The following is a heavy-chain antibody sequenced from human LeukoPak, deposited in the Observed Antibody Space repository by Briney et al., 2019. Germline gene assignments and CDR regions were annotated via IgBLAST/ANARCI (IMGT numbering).Heavy chain of an antibody. D-gene: IGHD4-17*01. CDR3: ARDAGGAWPFDY. CDR2: ISPTGEGT. J-gene: IGHJ4*02. V-gene: IGHV3-23*01. CDR1: GFAFSNTG. Sequence: PGGSLRLSCAASGFAFSNTGMTWVRQAPGRGLEWVSTISPTGEGTHYAASVKGRFTISRDNSKNTLSLEMNSLRADDTATYYCARDAGGAWPFDYWGQGTRVIVSS.